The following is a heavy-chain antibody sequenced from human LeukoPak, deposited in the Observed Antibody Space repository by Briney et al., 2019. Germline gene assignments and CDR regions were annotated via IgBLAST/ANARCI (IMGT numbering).Heavy chain of an antibody. CDR1: GYTFTSYD. CDR3: ARGGLCSGGSCCDFDY. CDR2: MNANSGNT. J-gene: IGHJ4*02. Sequence: ASVKVSCKASGYTFTSYDINWVRQATGQGLEWMGWMNANSGNTGYAQKFQGRVTMSRNTSISTAYMELSSLRSEDTAVYYCARGGLCSGGSCCDFDYWGQGTLVTVSS. V-gene: IGHV1-8*01. D-gene: IGHD2-15*01.